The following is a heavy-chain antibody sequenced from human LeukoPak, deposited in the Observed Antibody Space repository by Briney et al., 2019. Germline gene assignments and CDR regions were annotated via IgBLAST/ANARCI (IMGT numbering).Heavy chain of an antibody. CDR3: ARDHPHGYSSGWYSY. Sequence: PGGFLRLSCAASGFTFSSYGMHWVRQAPGKGLEWVAVIWYDGSNKYYADSVKGRFTISRDNSKNTLYLQMNSLRAEDTAVYYCARDHPHGYSSGWYSYWGQGTLVTVSS. V-gene: IGHV3-33*01. D-gene: IGHD6-19*01. J-gene: IGHJ4*02. CDR1: GFTFSSYG. CDR2: IWYDGSNK.